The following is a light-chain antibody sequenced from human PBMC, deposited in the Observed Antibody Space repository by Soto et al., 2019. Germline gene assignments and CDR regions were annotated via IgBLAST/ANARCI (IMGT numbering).Light chain of an antibody. CDR2: HNS. J-gene: IGLJ1*01. CDR3: AAWDDSLNGDV. V-gene: IGLV1-44*01. CDR1: SSNIGRNT. Sequence: QSVLTQPPSASGAPGQRVTISCSGSSSNIGRNTVSWYQQLPGTAPKLLIYHNSQWPSGVPDRFSGSRSGTSASLAISELQSEDEADYYCAAWDDSLNGDVFGTGTKLTVL.